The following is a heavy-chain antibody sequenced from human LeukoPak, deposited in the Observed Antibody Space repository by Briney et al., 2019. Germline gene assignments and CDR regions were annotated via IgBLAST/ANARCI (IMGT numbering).Heavy chain of an antibody. CDR1: GYTFTGYY. D-gene: IGHD7-27*01. CDR3: ARRGLGKVDYYFDY. V-gene: IGHV1-2*02. Sequence: GASVKVSCKASGYTFTGYYMHWVRQSPGQGLEWMGWINPNSGGTNYAQKFQGRVTMTRDTSISTAYMELSRLRSDDTAVYYCARRGLGKVDYYFDYWGQGTLVTVSS. CDR2: INPNSGGT. J-gene: IGHJ4*02.